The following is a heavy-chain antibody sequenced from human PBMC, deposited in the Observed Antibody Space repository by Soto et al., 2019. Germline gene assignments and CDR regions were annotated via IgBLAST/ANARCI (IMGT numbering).Heavy chain of an antibody. Sequence: EVQLVESGGGLVQPGGSLRLSCAASGFTFSDHYGDWVRQAPGKGLEWIGRGRDKAHSYTSFYAASVKDRFTILRDDSENSVYLQMNSMKTEDTAVYFCAIPQWLSDDMDVWGQGTTVTVSS. CDR3: AIPQWLSDDMDV. D-gene: IGHD6-19*01. V-gene: IGHV3-72*01. J-gene: IGHJ6*02. CDR1: GFTFSDHY. CDR2: GRDKAHSYTS.